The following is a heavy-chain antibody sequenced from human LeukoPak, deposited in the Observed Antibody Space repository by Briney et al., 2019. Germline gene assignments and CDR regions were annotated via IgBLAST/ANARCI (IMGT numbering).Heavy chain of an antibody. Sequence: GGSLRLSCAASGFTFSSYWMHWVRQAPGKGLVWVSSISSSSSYIYYADSVKGRFTISRDNAKNSLYLQMNSLRAEDTAVYYCARDPPLPKERGHYDFWSGYYGYWGQGTLVTVSS. V-gene: IGHV3-21*01. D-gene: IGHD3-3*01. CDR2: ISSSSSYI. J-gene: IGHJ4*02. CDR1: GFTFSSYW. CDR3: ARDPPLPKERGHYDFWSGYYGY.